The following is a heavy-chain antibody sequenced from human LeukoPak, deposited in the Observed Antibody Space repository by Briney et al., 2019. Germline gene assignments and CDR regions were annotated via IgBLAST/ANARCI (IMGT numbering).Heavy chain of an antibody. V-gene: IGHV3-9*01. CDR1: GFTFDDYA. D-gene: IGHD3-10*01. CDR2: ISWNSGSI. J-gene: IGHJ4*02. Sequence: GGSLRLSCAASGFTFDDYAMHWVRQAPGKGLEWVSGISWNSGSIGYADSVKGRFTISRDNAKNSLYLQMNSLRAEDTAVYYCAIHRHYPYFDCWGLGTLVTVSS. CDR3: AIHRHYPYFDC.